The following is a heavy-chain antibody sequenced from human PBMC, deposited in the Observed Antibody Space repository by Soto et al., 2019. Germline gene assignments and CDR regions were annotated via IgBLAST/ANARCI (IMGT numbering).Heavy chain of an antibody. J-gene: IGHJ6*02. D-gene: IGHD2-15*01. CDR2: IIPIFGTA. CDR1: GGTFSSYA. Sequence: SVKVSCKASGGTFSSYAISWVRQAPGQGLEWMGGIIPIFGTANYAQKFQGRVTITADESTSTAYMELSSLRSEDTAVYYCARVEVVVVAATRYYYYYGMDVWGQGTTVTVSS. V-gene: IGHV1-69*13. CDR3: ARVEVVVVAATRYYYYYGMDV.